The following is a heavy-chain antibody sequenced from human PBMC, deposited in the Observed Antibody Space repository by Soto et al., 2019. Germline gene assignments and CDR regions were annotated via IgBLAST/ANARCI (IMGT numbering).Heavy chain of an antibody. D-gene: IGHD3-22*01. J-gene: IGHJ4*02. V-gene: IGHV1-18*04. CDR1: GYTFTSYG. CDR2: ISAYNGNT. Sequence: ASVKVSCKASGYTFTSYGISWVRQAPGQGLEWMGWISAYNGNTNYAQKLQGRVTMTTDTSTSTAYMELRSLRSDDTAVYYCAPYDSSVYFAYGGREPLVPVSS. CDR3: APYDSSVYFAY.